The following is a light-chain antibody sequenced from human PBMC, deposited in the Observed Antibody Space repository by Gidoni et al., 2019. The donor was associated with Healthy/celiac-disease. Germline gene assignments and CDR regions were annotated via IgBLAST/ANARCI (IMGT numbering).Light chain of an antibody. Sequence: EIVLTQSPATLSLSPGERATLSCRASQSVSSYLTWYQQKPGKATRLVIYDASNRATGIPARFSGSVSGTDFTLTISSLEPEDFAVYYCQQRSNWPQLTFGGXTKVEIK. CDR2: DAS. J-gene: IGKJ4*01. CDR3: QQRSNWPQLT. V-gene: IGKV3-11*01. CDR1: QSVSSY.